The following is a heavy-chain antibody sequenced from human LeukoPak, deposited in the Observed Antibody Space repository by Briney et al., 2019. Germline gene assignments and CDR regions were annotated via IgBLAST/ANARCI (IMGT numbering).Heavy chain of an antibody. CDR3: ARVLNCSGGSCYSD. CDR2: IYYSGST. V-gene: IGHV4-59*11. CDR1: GGSISSHY. D-gene: IGHD2-15*01. Sequence: PSETLSLTCTVSGGSISSHYWSLIRQPPGKGLEWIGYIYYSGSTNYNPSLKSRVTISVDTSKNQFSLKLSSVTAADTAVYYCARVLNCSGGSCYSDWGQGTLVTVSS. J-gene: IGHJ4*02.